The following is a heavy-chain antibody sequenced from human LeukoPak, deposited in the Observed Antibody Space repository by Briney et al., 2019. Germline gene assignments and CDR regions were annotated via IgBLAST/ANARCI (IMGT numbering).Heavy chain of an antibody. CDR1: GFTFSSYA. CDR2: IPYDGSNK. J-gene: IGHJ4*02. D-gene: IGHD4-17*01. Sequence: GGSLRLSCAASGFTFSSYAMHWVRQAPGKGLEWVALIPYDGSNKYYADSVKGRFTVSRDNSKNTLYLQMNSLRAEDTAVYYCARGIYGDYSFDYWGQGTLVTVSS. CDR3: ARGIYGDYSFDY. V-gene: IGHV3-30*04.